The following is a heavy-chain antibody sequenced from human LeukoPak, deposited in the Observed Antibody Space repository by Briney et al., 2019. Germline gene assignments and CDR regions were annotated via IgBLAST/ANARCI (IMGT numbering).Heavy chain of an antibody. V-gene: IGHV1-24*01. Sequence: ASVKVSCKVSGYTLTDLSMHWVRQAPGKGLEWMGGFDPEDGETIYAQKFQGRVTMTEDTSTDTAYMELSSLRSEDAAVYYCATIQYRIRYCSSTSCYATNWFDPWGQGTLVTVSS. CDR3: ATIQYRIRYCSSTSCYATNWFDP. CDR1: GYTLTDLS. D-gene: IGHD2-2*01. CDR2: FDPEDGET. J-gene: IGHJ5*02.